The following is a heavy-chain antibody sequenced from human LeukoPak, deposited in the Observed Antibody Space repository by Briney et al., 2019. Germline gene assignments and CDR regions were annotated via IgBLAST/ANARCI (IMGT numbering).Heavy chain of an antibody. CDR2: IWSDGNYT. CDR1: GLTCSSYG. CDR3: ARGMAPTGNPNWFDP. D-gene: IGHD6-13*01. J-gene: IGHJ5*02. V-gene: IGHV3-33*01. Sequence: GGSQRLSWAASGLTCSSYGIHWVRQAPGKGLEWVAVIWSDGNYTYYADSVKGRFTISRDNSKSTLYLQMNSLRAEDTAVYYCARGMAPTGNPNWFDPWGQGTLVTVSS.